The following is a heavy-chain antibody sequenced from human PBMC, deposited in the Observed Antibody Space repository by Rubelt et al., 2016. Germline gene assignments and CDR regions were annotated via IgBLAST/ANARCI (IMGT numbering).Heavy chain of an antibody. D-gene: IGHD2-8*01. CDR2: IYYTGTT. Sequence: QVQLQESGPGLVKPSETLSLTCTVSGYSISSGYYWSWIRQPPHKGLEWIGFIYYTGTTNSNPSLKSRVTIAVDTSQNQISLRLISVTASDTAVCFCAGYYCPNCVCNSFDSWGQGTLGTVSS. J-gene: IGHJ4*02. CDR1: GYSISSGYY. V-gene: IGHV4-61*01. CDR3: AGYYCPNCVCNSFDS.